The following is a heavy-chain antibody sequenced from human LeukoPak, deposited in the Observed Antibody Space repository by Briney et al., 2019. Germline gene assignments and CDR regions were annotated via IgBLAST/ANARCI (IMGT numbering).Heavy chain of an antibody. CDR1: GGSISSYY. CDR3: ARGAWYGGNSGPGAFDI. V-gene: IGHV4-4*07. D-gene: IGHD4-23*01. CDR2: IYTSGSS. J-gene: IGHJ3*02. Sequence: SETLSLTCTVSGGSISSYYWSWIRQPAGKGLEWIGRIYTSGSSTYNPSLKGRVTMSLDTSKNQFSLKLSSVTAADTAVYYCARGAWYGGNSGPGAFDIWGQGTMVTVSS.